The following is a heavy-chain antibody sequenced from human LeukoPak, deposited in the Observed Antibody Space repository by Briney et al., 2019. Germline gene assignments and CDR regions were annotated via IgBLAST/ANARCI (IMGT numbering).Heavy chain of an antibody. V-gene: IGHV4-4*07. CDR1: GDSIGSNY. CDR2: IYPSGS. D-gene: IGHD1-26*01. Sequence: SETPSLTRTVSGDSIGSNYWSWIRQPARKGLEWIGRIYPSGSNYNPSLNSRVTISVDKSKNQFSLKLISVTAADTAMYYCAKSSGSYRPWGQGTLVTVSS. CDR3: AKSSGSYRP. J-gene: IGHJ5*02.